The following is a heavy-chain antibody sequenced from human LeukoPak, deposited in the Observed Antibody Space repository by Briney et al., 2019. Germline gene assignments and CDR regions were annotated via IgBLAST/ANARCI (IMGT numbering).Heavy chain of an antibody. J-gene: IGHJ4*02. D-gene: IGHD3-22*01. V-gene: IGHV4-34*01. CDR3: ARGLMRSGYFY. CDR1: GGSFSGYY. CDR2: INHSGST. Sequence: SETLSLTCAVYGGSFSGYYWSWIRQPPGKGLEWIGEINHSGSTNYNPSLKSRVTISVDTSKIQFSLKLSSVTAADTAVYYCARGLMRSGYFYWGQGTLVTVSS.